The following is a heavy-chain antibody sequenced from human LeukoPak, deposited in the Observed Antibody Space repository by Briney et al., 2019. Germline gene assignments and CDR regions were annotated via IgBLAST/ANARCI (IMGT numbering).Heavy chain of an antibody. D-gene: IGHD3-10*01. CDR1: GFPFSSYF. Sequence: EAGGSLRLSCAASGFPFSSYFMNWVRQAPGKGLEWVSSISGSSSYIYDADSVKGRFTISRDNAKNSLYLQMNSLRAEDTAVYYCARAQVLHRVDYWGQGTLVTVSS. CDR3: ARAQVLHRVDY. V-gene: IGHV3-21*01. CDR2: ISGSSSYI. J-gene: IGHJ4*02.